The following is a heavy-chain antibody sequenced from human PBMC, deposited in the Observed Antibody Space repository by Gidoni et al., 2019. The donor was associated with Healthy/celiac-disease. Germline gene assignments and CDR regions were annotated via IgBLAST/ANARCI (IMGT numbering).Heavy chain of an antibody. CDR1: GFTFDDYA. CDR3: AKDIPLRSGAARPGFDY. CDR2: ISWNSGSI. J-gene: IGHJ4*02. V-gene: IGHV3-9*01. Sequence: EVQLVESGGGLVQPGRSLRLSCAASGFTFDDYAMHWVRQAPGKGLEWVSGISWNSGSIGYADSVKGRFTISRDNAKNSLYLQMNSLRAEDTALYYCAKDIPLRSGAARPGFDYWGQGTLVTVSS. D-gene: IGHD6-19*01.